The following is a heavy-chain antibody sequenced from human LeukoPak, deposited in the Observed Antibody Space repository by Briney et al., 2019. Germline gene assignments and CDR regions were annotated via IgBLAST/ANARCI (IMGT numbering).Heavy chain of an antibody. CDR3: ARLSADGYNFFDY. CDR1: GISLSTIGLR. Sequence: SGPTLVKPTQTLTVTCTFSGISLSTIGLRASWIRQPPGKALAWLARIDWDDDKFYSSSLKTRLTISKDTSKNQVVLTMTNMDPVDTAMYYCARLSADGYNFFDYWGQGTLVTVSS. J-gene: IGHJ4*02. D-gene: IGHD5-24*01. CDR2: IDWDDDK. V-gene: IGHV2-70*04.